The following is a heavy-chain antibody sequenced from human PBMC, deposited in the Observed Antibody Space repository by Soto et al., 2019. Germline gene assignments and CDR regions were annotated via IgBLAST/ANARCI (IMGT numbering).Heavy chain of an antibody. CDR2: INPSGGST. CDR3: ALIAAAATGGDY. J-gene: IGHJ4*02. CDR1: GYTFTSYY. V-gene: IGHV1-46*01. Sequence: QVQLVQSGAEVKKPGASVKVSCKASGYTFTSYYMHWVRQAPGQGLEWVGIINPSGGSTSYAQKFQGRVTMTRDTSTSTVYMELSSLRSEDTAVYYCALIAAAATGGDYWGQGTLVTVSS. D-gene: IGHD6-13*01.